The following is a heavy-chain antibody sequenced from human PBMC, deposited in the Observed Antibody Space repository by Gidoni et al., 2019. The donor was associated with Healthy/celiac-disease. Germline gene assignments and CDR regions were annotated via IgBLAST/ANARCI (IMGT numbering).Heavy chain of an antibody. Sequence: EVQLVESGGGLVKPGGSLRLSCAASGFTFSNAWMSWVRQAPGKGLEWVGRIKSKTDGGTTDYAAPVKGRFTISRDDSKNTLYLQMNSLKTEDTAVYYCYTAGYSYGYFDYWGQGTLVTVSS. J-gene: IGHJ4*02. CDR3: YTAGYSYGYFDY. CDR1: GFTFSNAW. D-gene: IGHD5-18*01. CDR2: IKSKTDGGTT. V-gene: IGHV3-15*01.